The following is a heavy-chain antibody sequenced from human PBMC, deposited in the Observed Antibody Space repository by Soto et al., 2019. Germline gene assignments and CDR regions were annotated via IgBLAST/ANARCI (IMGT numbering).Heavy chain of an antibody. Sequence: QVQLVQSGAEVKGPGASVKVSCKASRYTFTAYFIHWVRQAPGQGLEWMGWMNSNNGDTFYAQKFQGWLTMTRDTSINTAYMELSRLRSDDTAVYYCARESYNWNYDYWGQGSLVTVSS. CDR1: RYTFTAYF. CDR2: MNSNNGDT. J-gene: IGHJ4*02. CDR3: ARESYNWNYDY. D-gene: IGHD1-20*01. V-gene: IGHV1-2*04.